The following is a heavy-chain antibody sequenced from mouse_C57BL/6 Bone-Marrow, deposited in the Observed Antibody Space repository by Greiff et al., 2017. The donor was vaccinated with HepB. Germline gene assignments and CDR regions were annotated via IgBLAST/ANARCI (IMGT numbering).Heavy chain of an antibody. J-gene: IGHJ1*03. CDR2: IRNKANGYTT. V-gene: IGHV7-3*01. CDR3: ARTGAPFYWYFDV. D-gene: IGHD4-1*01. CDR1: GFTFTDYY. Sequence: EVKLVESGGGLVQPGGSLSLSCAASGFTFTDYYMSWVRQPPGKALEWLGFIRNKANGYTTEYSASVKGRFTISRDNSQSILYLQMNALRAEDSATYYCARTGAPFYWYFDVWGTGTTVTVSS.